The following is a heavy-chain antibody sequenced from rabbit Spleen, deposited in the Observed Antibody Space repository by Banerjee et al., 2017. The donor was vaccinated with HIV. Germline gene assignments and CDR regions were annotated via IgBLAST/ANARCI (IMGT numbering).Heavy chain of an antibody. CDR2: IYVVSGST. Sequence: QEQLEESGGDLVKPGASLTLTCIASGVSFSGDSYMCWVRQAPGKGLEWIGCIYVVSGSTWYASWAKGRFTISRTSSTTVTLQMTSLTAADTATYFCARTGYVSGDFTWINLWGPGTLVTVS. CDR1: GVSFSGDSY. V-gene: IGHV1S45*01. D-gene: IGHD1-1*01. J-gene: IGHJ4*01. CDR3: ARTGYVSGDFTWINL.